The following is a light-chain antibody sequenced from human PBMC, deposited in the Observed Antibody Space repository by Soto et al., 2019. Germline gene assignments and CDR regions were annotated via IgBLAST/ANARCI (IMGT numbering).Light chain of an antibody. J-gene: IGKJ1*01. CDR2: GAS. CDR1: QSITIY. Sequence: DIQMTQSPSSLSASVGDRVTITCRASQSITIYLNWYQQQPGKAPRLLIYGASTLQTGVPSRFSGSGSMTDFTLTISDLQPDDFATYYCQQTYTAPRTFGQGTKVDI. CDR3: QQTYTAPRT. V-gene: IGKV1-39*01.